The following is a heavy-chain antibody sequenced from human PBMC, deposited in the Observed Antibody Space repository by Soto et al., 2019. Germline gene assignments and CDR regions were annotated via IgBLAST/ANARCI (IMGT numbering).Heavy chain of an antibody. D-gene: IGHD1-26*01. CDR3: ASGRSYLTGSWYYGMDV. CDR2: IYHRGST. J-gene: IGHJ6*02. V-gene: IGHV4-38-2*01. CDR1: GYSISSGYY. Sequence: SETLSLTCAVSGYSISSGYYWRWIRQPPGKGLEWIGSIYHRGSTYYNPSLKSRVTISVDTSKNQFSLKLSSVTAADTAVYYCASGRSYLTGSWYYGMDVWGQGTTVTVSS.